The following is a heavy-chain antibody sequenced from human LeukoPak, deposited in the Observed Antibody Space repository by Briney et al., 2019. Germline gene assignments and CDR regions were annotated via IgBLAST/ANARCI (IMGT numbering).Heavy chain of an antibody. Sequence: SETLSLTCTVSGGSISSDSYYWSWIRQPAGKGLEWIGRIYTSGSTNYNPSLKSRVTISVDTSKNQFSLKLSSVTAADTAVYYCARARVGITFGYYYYMDVWGKGTTVTVSS. CDR3: ARARVGITFGYYYYMDV. CDR2: IYTSGST. D-gene: IGHD3-10*01. J-gene: IGHJ6*03. CDR1: GGSISSDSYY. V-gene: IGHV4-61*02.